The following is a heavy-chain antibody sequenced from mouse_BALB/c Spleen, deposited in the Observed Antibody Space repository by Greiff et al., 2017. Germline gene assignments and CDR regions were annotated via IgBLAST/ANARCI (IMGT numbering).Heavy chain of an antibody. Sequence: EVKLVESGGGLVQPGGSRKLSCAASGFTFSSFGMHWVRQAPEKGLEWVAYISSGSSTIYYADTVKGRFTISRDNPKNTLFLQMTSLRSEDTAMYYCARGYYGSSRYFDVWGAGTTVTVSA. CDR2: ISSGSSTI. D-gene: IGHD1-1*01. CDR3: ARGYYGSSRYFDV. CDR1: GFTFSSFG. V-gene: IGHV5-17*02. J-gene: IGHJ1*01.